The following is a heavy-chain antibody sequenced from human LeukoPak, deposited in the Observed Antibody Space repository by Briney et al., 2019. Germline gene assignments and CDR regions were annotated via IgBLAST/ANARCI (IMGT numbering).Heavy chain of an antibody. CDR1: GFTFSSYG. D-gene: IGHD1-1*01. Sequence: GGSLRLSCAASGFTFSSYGMHWVRQAPGKGLEWVAFIRYDGSNKYYADSAKGRFTISRDNAKNSLYLQMNSLRVEDTAVYYCARDPRTVRIWGQGTLVTVSS. J-gene: IGHJ4*02. CDR3: ARDPRTVRI. CDR2: IRYDGSNK. V-gene: IGHV3-30*02.